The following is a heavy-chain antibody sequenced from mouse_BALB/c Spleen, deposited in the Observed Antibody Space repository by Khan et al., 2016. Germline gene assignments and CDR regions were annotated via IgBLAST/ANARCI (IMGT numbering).Heavy chain of an antibody. V-gene: IGHV3-1*02. CDR3: VRYGYYAMDY. J-gene: IGHJ4*01. D-gene: IGHD1-1*02. CDR2: IHYSGST. CDR1: DYSITSGYS. Sequence: EVQLQESGPDLVTPSQSLSLTCTVTDYSITSGYSWHWIRQFPGNKLEWMGYIHYSGSTNYNPSLKSRISFTRDTSKNQVFLQLNSVTTEDTATYYSVRYGYYAMDYWGQGTSVTVSA.